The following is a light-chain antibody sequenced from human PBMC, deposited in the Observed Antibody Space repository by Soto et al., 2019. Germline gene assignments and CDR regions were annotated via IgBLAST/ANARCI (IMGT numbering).Light chain of an antibody. Sequence: QSALTQPASVSGSPGQSITISCTGTSSDVGGYNYVSWYQQHPGKAPKLMIYEVSNRPSGVSNRFSGSKSGNTASLTISGLQVEDEADYYCSSYTSSSTLGVVFGGGTKLTVL. V-gene: IGLV2-14*01. CDR2: EVS. CDR1: SSDVGGYNY. CDR3: SSYTSSSTLGVV. J-gene: IGLJ2*01.